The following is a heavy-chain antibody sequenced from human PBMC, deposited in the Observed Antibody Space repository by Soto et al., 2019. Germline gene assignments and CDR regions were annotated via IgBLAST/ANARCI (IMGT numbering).Heavy chain of an antibody. CDR1: GGTFSSYA. CDR3: ASDRGAEAGTFDYYYCGMDV. Sequence: QVQLVQSGAEVKKPGSSVKVSCKASGGTFSSYAISWVRQAPGQGLEWMGVIIPIFGTANYAQTFQGRVTITADESTSTAYMELSSLRSEDTAVYYCASDRGAEAGTFDYYYCGMDVWGQGATVTVSS. CDR2: IIPIFGTA. D-gene: IGHD6-13*01. J-gene: IGHJ6*02. V-gene: IGHV1-69*01.